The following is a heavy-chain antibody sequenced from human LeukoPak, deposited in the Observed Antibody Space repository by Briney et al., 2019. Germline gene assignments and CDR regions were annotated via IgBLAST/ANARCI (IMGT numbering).Heavy chain of an antibody. V-gene: IGHV1-69*01. CDR3: AVGNNMITFGGVIEPFDY. D-gene: IGHD3-16*02. J-gene: IGHJ4*02. Sequence: SSVKVSCKASGGTFSSYAISWVRQAPGQGLEWMGGIIPIFGTANYAQKFQGRVTITADESTSTAYMEPSSLRSEDTAVYYCAVGNNMITFGGVIEPFDYWGQGTLVTVSS. CDR2: IIPIFGTA. CDR1: GGTFSSYA.